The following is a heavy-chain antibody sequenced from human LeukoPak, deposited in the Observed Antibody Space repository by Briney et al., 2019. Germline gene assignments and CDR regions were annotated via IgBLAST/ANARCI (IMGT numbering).Heavy chain of an antibody. CDR3: TIPSSGRTFNY. CDR2: IKSKTDGGTT. J-gene: IGHJ4*02. Sequence: GGSLRLSCAASGFTFSNAWMSWVRQAPGKGLEWVGRIKSKTDGGTTDYAAPVKGRFTISRDDSKNTLYLQMNSLKTEDTAVYYCTIPSSGRTFNYWGQGTLVTVSS. D-gene: IGHD6-19*01. V-gene: IGHV3-15*01. CDR1: GFTFSNAW.